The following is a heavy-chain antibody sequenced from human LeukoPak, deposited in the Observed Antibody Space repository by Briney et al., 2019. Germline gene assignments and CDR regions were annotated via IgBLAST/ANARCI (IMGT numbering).Heavy chain of an antibody. D-gene: IGHD3-3*01. J-gene: IGHJ4*02. V-gene: IGHV1-2*02. CDR3: ASGPRSTIFGVDSYYFDY. Sequence: ASVKVSCKTSGYTFIDYYIYWVRQAPGQGPEWMGWINPNSGGTKSPQKFQGRVTMTRDTSTNTAYLELSRLRSDDTAVYYCASGPRSTIFGVDSYYFDYWGQGTLVTVSS. CDR2: INPNSGGT. CDR1: GYTFIDYY.